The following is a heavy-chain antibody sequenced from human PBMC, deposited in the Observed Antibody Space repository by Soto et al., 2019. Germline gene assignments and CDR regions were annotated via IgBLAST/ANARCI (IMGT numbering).Heavy chain of an antibody. D-gene: IGHD2-15*01. J-gene: IGHJ6*02. CDR2: IYYSGST. CDR3: AACSGVGYYYGMDV. Sequence: PSETLSLTCTFSGGSISSSIYYWGWMRQPPGEGLEWIGSIYYSGSTYYNPSLKSRVTISVDTSKNQFSLKLSSVTAADTAVYYCAACSGVGYYYGMDVWGQGTTVTVSS. CDR1: GGSISSSIYY. V-gene: IGHV4-39*01.